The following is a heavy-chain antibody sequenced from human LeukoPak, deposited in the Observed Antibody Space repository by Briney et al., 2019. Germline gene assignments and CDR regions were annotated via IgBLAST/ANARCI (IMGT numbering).Heavy chain of an antibody. Sequence: ASVKVSCKASGGTFSSYAISWVRQAPGQGLEWMGRIIPILGIANYAQKFQGRVTITADKSTSTAYMELSSLRSEDTAVYYCARDAPVAGPLSSYGMDVWGQGTTVTVSS. CDR1: GGTFSSYA. CDR2: IIPILGIA. J-gene: IGHJ6*02. D-gene: IGHD6-19*01. CDR3: ARDAPVAGPLSSYGMDV. V-gene: IGHV1-69*04.